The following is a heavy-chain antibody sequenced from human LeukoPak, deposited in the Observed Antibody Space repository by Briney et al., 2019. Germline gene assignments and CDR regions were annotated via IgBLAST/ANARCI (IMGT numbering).Heavy chain of an antibody. Sequence: GASVKVSCKASGYTFTSYGISWVRQAPGQGLEWMGWISAYNGNTNYAQTLQGRVTMTTDTSTSTAYMELRSLRSDDTAVYYCARDEPFMTTVTTTRLFDYWGQGTLVTVSS. D-gene: IGHD4-17*01. CDR1: GYTFTSYG. V-gene: IGHV1-18*01. J-gene: IGHJ4*02. CDR2: ISAYNGNT. CDR3: ARDEPFMTTVTTTRLFDY.